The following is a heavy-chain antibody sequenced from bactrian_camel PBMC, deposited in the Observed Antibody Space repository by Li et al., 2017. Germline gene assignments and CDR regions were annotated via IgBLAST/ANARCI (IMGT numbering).Heavy chain of an antibody. Sequence: VQLVESGGGLVQPGESLRLSCVASGITFSRHDMSWVRQAPGKEVEWVAGITSLPSLFRAASYADSVKGRFTISRDNAKDTVYLQMNSLKPEDTAVYYCAVPSMGWSLKKCPYDFGHWGQGTQVTVS. J-gene: IGHJ6*01. CDR3: AVPSMGWSLKKCPYDFGH. V-gene: IGHV3S40*01. D-gene: IGHD5*01. CDR2: ITSLPSLFRAA. CDR1: GITFSRHD.